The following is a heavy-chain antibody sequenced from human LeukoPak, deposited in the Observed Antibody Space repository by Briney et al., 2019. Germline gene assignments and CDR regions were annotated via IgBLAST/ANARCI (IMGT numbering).Heavy chain of an antibody. Sequence: TGGSLRLSCAASGFTFSDYYMSWIRQAPGKGLEWVSYISSSGSTIYYADSVKGRFTISRDNSKNTLYLQMNSLRAEDTAVYYCEASHDAFDIWGQGTMVTVSS. CDR3: EASHDAFDI. CDR2: ISSSGSTI. CDR1: GFTFSDYY. V-gene: IGHV3-11*04. J-gene: IGHJ3*02.